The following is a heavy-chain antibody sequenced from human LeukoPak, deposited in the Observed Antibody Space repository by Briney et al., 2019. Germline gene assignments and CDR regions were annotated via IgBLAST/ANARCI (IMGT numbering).Heavy chain of an antibody. J-gene: IGHJ5*02. CDR3: ARRRRLMGDNWFDP. D-gene: IGHD3-16*01. Sequence: SETLSLTCTVSGGSIISTSYYWAWIRQPPGKGLEWIGNIYYSGSTYYNPSLKSRVTMSVDTSKNQFSLKLSSVTAADTAVYYCARRRRLMGDNWFDPWGQGTLVTVSS. CDR1: GGSIISTSYY. V-gene: IGHV4-39*01. CDR2: IYYSGST.